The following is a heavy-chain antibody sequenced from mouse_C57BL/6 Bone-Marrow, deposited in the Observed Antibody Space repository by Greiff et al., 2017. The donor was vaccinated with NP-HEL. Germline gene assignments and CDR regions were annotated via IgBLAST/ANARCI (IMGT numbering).Heavy chain of an antibody. J-gene: IGHJ2*01. Sequence: QVQLKQSGPELVKPGASVKISCKASGYAFSSSWMNWVKQRPGKGLEWIGRIYPGDGDTNYNGKFKGKATLTADKSSSTAYMQLSSLTSEDSAVYFCARSGNGLYYFDYWGQGTTLTVSS. CDR2: IYPGDGDT. CDR3: ARSGNGLYYFDY. V-gene: IGHV1-82*01. CDR1: GYAFSSSW. D-gene: IGHD6-1*01.